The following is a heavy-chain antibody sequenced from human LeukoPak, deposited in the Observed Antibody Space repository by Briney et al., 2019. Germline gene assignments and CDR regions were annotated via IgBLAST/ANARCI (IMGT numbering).Heavy chain of an antibody. J-gene: IGHJ6*02. CDR3: ARLGYCSGGSCYANYYYYYGMDV. CDR2: INHSGST. V-gene: IGHV4-34*01. Sequence: SETLSLTCAVYGGSFSGYYWRWIRQPPGKGLEWIGEINHSGSTNYNPSLKSRVTISVDTSKNQFSLKLSSVTAADTAVYYCARLGYCSGGSCYANYYYYYGMDVWGQGTTVTVSS. D-gene: IGHD2-15*01. CDR1: GGSFSGYY.